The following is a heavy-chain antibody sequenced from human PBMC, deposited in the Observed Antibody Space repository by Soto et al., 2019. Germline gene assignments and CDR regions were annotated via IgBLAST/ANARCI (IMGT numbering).Heavy chain of an antibody. CDR1: GYTFTSYG. CDR3: ARAYYYDSSGREIDY. V-gene: IGHV1-18*01. CDR2: ISAYNGNT. D-gene: IGHD3-22*01. Sequence: ASVKVSCKASGYTFTSYGINWVRQAPGQGLEWMGWISAYNGNTNYAQKLQGRVTMTTDTSTSTAYMELRSLRSDDTAVYYCARAYYYDSSGREIDYWGQGTLVTVSS. J-gene: IGHJ4*02.